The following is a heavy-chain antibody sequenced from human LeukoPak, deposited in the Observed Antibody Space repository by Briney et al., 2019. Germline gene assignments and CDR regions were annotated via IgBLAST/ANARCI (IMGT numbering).Heavy chain of an antibody. V-gene: IGHV1-2*02. CDR3: AKDADFWTSYYFDY. J-gene: IGHJ4*02. CDR1: GGTFSSYA. Sequence: ASVKVSCKASGGTFSSYAISWVRQAPGQGLEWMGWINPNSGGTNYAQKFQGRVTMTRDTSISTAYMELSRLRSDDTAVYYCAKDADFWTSYYFDYWGQGTLVTVSS. D-gene: IGHD3/OR15-3a*01. CDR2: INPNSGGT.